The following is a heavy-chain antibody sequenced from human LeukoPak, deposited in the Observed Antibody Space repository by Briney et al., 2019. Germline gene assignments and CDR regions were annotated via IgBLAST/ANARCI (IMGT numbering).Heavy chain of an antibody. CDR2: ISGSGGST. J-gene: IGHJ4*02. Sequence: GGSLRLSCAASGFTFSSYAMSWVRQAPGKGLGWVSAISGSGGSTYYADSVKGRFTISRDNSKNTLYLQMNSLRAEDTAVYYCARVHCSSTSCYTGHFDYWGQGTLVTVSP. V-gene: IGHV3-23*01. CDR3: ARVHCSSTSCYTGHFDY. D-gene: IGHD2-2*02. CDR1: GFTFSSYA.